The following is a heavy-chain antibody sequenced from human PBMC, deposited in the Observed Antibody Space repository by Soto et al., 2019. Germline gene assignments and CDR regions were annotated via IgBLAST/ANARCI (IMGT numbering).Heavy chain of an antibody. CDR3: ARSPPICSSTSCSHQDAFDI. D-gene: IGHD2-2*01. V-gene: IGHV3-53*04. J-gene: IGHJ3*02. Sequence: GGSLRLSCAASGFTVISNYMSWVRQAPGKGLEWVSVIYSGGSTYYADSVKGRFTISRHNSKNTLYLQMNSLRAEDTAVYYCARSPPICSSTSCSHQDAFDIWGQGTMVTVSS. CDR2: IYSGGST. CDR1: GFTVISNY.